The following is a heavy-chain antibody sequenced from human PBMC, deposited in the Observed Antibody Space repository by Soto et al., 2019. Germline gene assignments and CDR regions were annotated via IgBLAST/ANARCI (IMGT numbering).Heavy chain of an antibody. CDR3: ARVIRRYYGMDV. V-gene: IGHV1-69*01. Sequence: QVQLVQSGAEVKKPGSSVKVSCKASGGTFSSYAISCVRQAPGQGLEWMGGIIPIFGTANSAQKFQGRVTITAEESTSTAYMERSSLRSEDTAVYYCARVIRRYYGMDVWGQGTTVTVSS. J-gene: IGHJ6*02. D-gene: IGHD3-16*01. CDR2: IIPIFGTA. CDR1: GGTFSSYA.